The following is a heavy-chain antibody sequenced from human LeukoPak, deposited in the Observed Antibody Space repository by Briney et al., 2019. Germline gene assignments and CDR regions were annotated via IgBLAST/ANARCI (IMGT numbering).Heavy chain of an antibody. D-gene: IGHD3-10*01. Sequence: SETLSLTCTVSGGSISSSSYFWAWIRQPRGKGLEWIGSIYFSGSTYYNPSLKSRVTIAVDTCTNEFSLKLSSVTAADTALYYCARRGSGSYFWFDPWGQGTLVTVSA. CDR1: GGSISSSSYF. J-gene: IGHJ5*02. CDR2: IYFSGST. CDR3: ARRGSGSYFWFDP. V-gene: IGHV4-39*01.